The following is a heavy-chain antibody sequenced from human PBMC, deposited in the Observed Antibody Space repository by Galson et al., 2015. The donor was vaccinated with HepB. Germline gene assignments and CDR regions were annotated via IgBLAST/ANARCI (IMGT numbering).Heavy chain of an antibody. CDR3: ARHRGHTSADGFDI. CDR1: GYGFTNSW. V-gene: IGHV5-51*01. Sequence: QSGAEVKKPGESLRISCHGSGYGFTNSWIGWVRQMPGKGLEWMGIIYPGDSDTRYSPSFQGQVTISADKSITTAYLYWSSLEASDTAVYYCARHRGHTSADGFDIWGQGTMVTVSS. CDR2: IYPGDSDT. D-gene: IGHD3-10*01. J-gene: IGHJ3*02.